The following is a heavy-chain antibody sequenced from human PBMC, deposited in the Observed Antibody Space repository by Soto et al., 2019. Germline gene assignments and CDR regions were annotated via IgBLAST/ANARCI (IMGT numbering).Heavy chain of an antibody. CDR3: ARHRLPSGQLPGY. Sequence: PGESLKISCNGSGYSFTSYWIGWVRQMPGKGLEWMGIIYPGDSDTRYSPSFQGQATISADKSISTAYLQWSSLKASDTAMYYCARHRLPSGQLPGYWGQGTLVTVSS. D-gene: IGHD2-2*01. V-gene: IGHV5-51*01. J-gene: IGHJ4*02. CDR2: IYPGDSDT. CDR1: GYSFTSYW.